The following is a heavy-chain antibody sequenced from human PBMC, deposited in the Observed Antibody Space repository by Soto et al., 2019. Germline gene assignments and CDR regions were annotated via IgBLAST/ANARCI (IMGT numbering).Heavy chain of an antibody. CDR3: AKGGSDLAVADYFDC. J-gene: IGHJ4*02. CDR1: GFTFSSYA. D-gene: IGHD6-19*01. Sequence: GGSLRLSCAASGFTFSSYAMSWVRQAPGKGLEWVSAISGSGGSTYYADSVKGRFTISRDNSKKTLYLQMNRLRAEDTAVYYCAKGGSDLAVADYFDCWGQGTLVTVSS. V-gene: IGHV3-23*01. CDR2: ISGSGGST.